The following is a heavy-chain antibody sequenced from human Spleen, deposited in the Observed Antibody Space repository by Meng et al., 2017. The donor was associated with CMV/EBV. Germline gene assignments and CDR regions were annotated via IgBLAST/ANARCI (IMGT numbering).Heavy chain of an antibody. J-gene: IGHJ5*02. Sequence: FSNYAFSWVRHAPRQGLEWMGGIIPLFGTSNYAQKFQGRVTIIRDESTSTAYMELSSLTSEDTAVYYCARELHCSSSGCYGGSWFDPWGQGTLVTVSS. CDR3: ARELHCSSSGCYGGSWFDP. V-gene: IGHV1-69*05. D-gene: IGHD2-2*01. CDR2: IIPLFGTS. CDR1: FSNYA.